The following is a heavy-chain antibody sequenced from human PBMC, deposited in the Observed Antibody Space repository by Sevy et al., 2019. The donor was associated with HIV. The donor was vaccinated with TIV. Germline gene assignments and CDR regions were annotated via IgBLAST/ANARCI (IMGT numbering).Heavy chain of an antibody. V-gene: IGHV3-15*07. CDR2: IKGMTDGETT. CDR3: TTRPYGSIIDY. Sequence: GGSLRLSCRGSGFNIRSASMNWVRQAPGKGLEWVGRIKGMTDGETTDYAAPVKGRFIISRDDSGKTVYVQLNSVKTDDTAMYFCTTRPYGSIIDYWGQGTLVTVSS. D-gene: IGHD3-10*01. CDR1: GFNIRSAS. J-gene: IGHJ4*02.